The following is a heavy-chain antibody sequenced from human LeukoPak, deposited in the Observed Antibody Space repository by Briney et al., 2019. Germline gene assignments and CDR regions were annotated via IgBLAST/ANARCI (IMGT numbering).Heavy chain of an antibody. CDR3: VAIVNQFYYYYMNV. Sequence: SETLSLTCSVSGDSISGGNNYWGWIRQPPGKGLDWIGSITHSGGTYYNPSLKSRVTISVDTSKNQFSLRLTSVTAPDTAVYYCVAIVNQFYYYYMNVWGKGTTVTVSS. CDR1: GDSISGGNNY. CDR2: ITHSGGT. V-gene: IGHV4-39*01. D-gene: IGHD3-22*01. J-gene: IGHJ6*03.